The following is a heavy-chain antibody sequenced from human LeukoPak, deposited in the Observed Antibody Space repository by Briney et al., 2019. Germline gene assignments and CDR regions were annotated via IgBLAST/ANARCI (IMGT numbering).Heavy chain of an antibody. CDR1: GGSFSGYY. J-gene: IGHJ4*02. D-gene: IGHD6-13*01. V-gene: IGHV4-34*01. CDR3: ARATLPGIAAAGVWGLFDY. Sequence: PSETLSLTCAVYGGSFSGYYWSWIRQPPGKGLEWIGEINHSGSTNYNPSLKSRVTISVDTSKNQFSLKLSSVTAADTAVYYCARATLPGIAAAGVWGLFDYWGQGTLVTVSS. CDR2: INHSGST.